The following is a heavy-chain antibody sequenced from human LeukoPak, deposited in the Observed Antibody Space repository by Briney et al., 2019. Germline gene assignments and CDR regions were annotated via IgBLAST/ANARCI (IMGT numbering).Heavy chain of an antibody. CDR2: IYPGDSDT. CDR1: GYSFSSYW. V-gene: IGHV5-51*01. CDR3: ARPGESFSDDFDI. D-gene: IGHD3-16*02. J-gene: IGHJ3*02. Sequence: KLGESLKISCKGSGYSFSSYWIGWVRQMPGKGLEWMGIIYPGDSDTKYSPSLQGQVTISVDKSISTAYLQWSSLKASDTAMYYCARPGESFSDDFDIWGQGTMVTVSS.